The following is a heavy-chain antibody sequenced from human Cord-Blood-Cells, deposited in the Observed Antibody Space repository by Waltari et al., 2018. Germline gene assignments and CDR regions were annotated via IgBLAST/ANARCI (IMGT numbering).Heavy chain of an antibody. J-gene: IGHJ3*02. D-gene: IGHD3-16*02. CDR3: ARDRSDYIWRSYRYNAFDI. CDR1: GYTFTSYA. Sequence: QFQLVQSGAEVKKPGASVKVSCKASGYTFTSYAMHWVHQAHGQRPEWMRWINAVNSKTKYSRKLRGRVTTSRNTSAGTTYMELSSLRSEDTAVYYCARDRSDYIWRSYRYNAFDIWGQGTMVTVSS. CDR2: INAVNSKT. V-gene: IGHV1-3*01.